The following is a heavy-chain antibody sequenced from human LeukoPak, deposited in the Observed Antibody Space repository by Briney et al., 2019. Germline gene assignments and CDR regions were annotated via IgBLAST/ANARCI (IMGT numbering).Heavy chain of an antibody. CDR1: GGIFSSYA. J-gene: IGHJ6*01. V-gene: IGHV1-69*04. CDR2: IIPILGIA. D-gene: IGHD2-2*01. CDR3: ARGDIVVVPAAMSYHGMDV. Sequence: GASVKVSCKASGGIFSSYAISWVRQAPGQGLEWMGRIIPILGIADYAQKFQDRVTITADRSTSTAYMELSSLRSEDTAVYYCARGDIVVVPAAMSYHGMDVWGQGTTVTVSS.